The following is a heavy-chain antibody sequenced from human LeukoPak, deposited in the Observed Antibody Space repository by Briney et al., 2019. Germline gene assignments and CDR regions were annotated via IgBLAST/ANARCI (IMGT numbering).Heavy chain of an antibody. J-gene: IGHJ5*02. CDR1: GYTFTSYG. Sequence: ASVKVSCKASGYTFTSYGVSWVRQAPGQGLEWMGWITTYNGKTNYAQKLQGRVTMTTDTSTSTAYVELRSLRSDDTAVYYCAREDYYGSGSYYNWFDPWGQGTLVTVSS. D-gene: IGHD3-10*01. CDR2: ITTYNGKT. CDR3: AREDYYGSGSYYNWFDP. V-gene: IGHV1-18*01.